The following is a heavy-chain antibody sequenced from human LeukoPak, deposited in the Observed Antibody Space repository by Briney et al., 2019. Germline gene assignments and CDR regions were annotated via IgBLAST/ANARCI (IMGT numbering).Heavy chain of an antibody. Sequence: GGSLRLSCAASGFTFSSYAMSWVRQAPGKGLEWVSAISGSGGSTYYADSVKGRFAISRDNSKNTLYLQMNSLRAEDTAVYYCAKMGYCSSTSCRIAAAGTYFDYWGQGTLVTVSS. J-gene: IGHJ4*02. CDR1: GFTFSSYA. D-gene: IGHD2-2*01. CDR3: AKMGYCSSTSCRIAAAGTYFDY. V-gene: IGHV3-23*01. CDR2: ISGSGGST.